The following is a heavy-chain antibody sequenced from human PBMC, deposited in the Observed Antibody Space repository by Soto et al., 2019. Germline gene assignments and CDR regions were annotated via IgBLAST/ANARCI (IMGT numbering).Heavy chain of an antibody. D-gene: IGHD2-21*01. CDR2: IRGGGGGI. V-gene: IGHV3-43*01. CDR1: GFDFYRFT. CDR3: VKERDCGGVCFYFDF. J-gene: IGHJ4*02. Sequence: EVHLVQSGGHLVPPGGSLRIACAASGFDFYRFTMHWVRQTPERGLEWLSYIRGGGGGIRYAESIRGRCTISRDNTRNSVYLQMNSLTTEDTASYNCVKERDCGGVCFYFDFWGQGDAVTVSS.